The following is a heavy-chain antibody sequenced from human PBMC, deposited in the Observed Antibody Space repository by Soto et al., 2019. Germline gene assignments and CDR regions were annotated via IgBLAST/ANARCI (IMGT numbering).Heavy chain of an antibody. Sequence: QVQLVQSGAEVKKPGASVKVSCKASGYTFTSYGISWVRQAPGQWPEWMGWISAYNGNTNYAQKLQGRVTMTTDTATSTAYMELRSLRSDDTAVYYCARDEATVVRSNWFDPWGQGTLVTVSS. D-gene: IGHD4-17*01. V-gene: IGHV1-18*01. CDR3: ARDEATVVRSNWFDP. CDR2: ISAYNGNT. J-gene: IGHJ5*02. CDR1: GYTFTSYG.